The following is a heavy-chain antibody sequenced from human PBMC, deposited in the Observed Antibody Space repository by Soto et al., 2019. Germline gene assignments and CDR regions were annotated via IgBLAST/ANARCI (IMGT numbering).Heavy chain of an antibody. J-gene: IGHJ5*02. Sequence: SETLSLTCAVYGGSFSGYYWGWIRQPPGKGLEWIGSIYYSGSTYYNPSLKSRVTISVDTSKNQFSLKLSSVTAADTAVYYCARHTIFGVVIIEVNWFEPWGQGTLVTVSS. CDR1: GGSFSGYY. D-gene: IGHD3-3*01. CDR2: IYYSGST. CDR3: ARHTIFGVVIIEVNWFEP. V-gene: IGHV4-39*01.